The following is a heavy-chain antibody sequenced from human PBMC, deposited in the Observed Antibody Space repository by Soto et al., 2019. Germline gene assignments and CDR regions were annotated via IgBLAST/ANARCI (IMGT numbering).Heavy chain of an antibody. CDR2: FDPEDGGT. D-gene: IGHD3-16*01. CDR3: ATAGGGSYYYYYVRDV. J-gene: IGHJ6*04. CDR1: GYTLTELS. V-gene: IGHV1-24*01. Sequence: ASVKVSCKVSGYTLTELSMHWVRQAPGKGLEWMGGFDPEDGGTIYAQKFQGRVTMTEDTSTDTAYMELSSLRSEDTAVYYCATAGGGSYYYYYVRDVWAKGTRVTVSS.